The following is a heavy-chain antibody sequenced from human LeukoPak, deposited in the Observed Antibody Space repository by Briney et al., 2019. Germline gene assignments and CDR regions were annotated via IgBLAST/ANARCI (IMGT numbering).Heavy chain of an antibody. CDR2: ISSSSSYI. V-gene: IGHV3-21*01. D-gene: IGHD3-10*01. Sequence: SGGSLRLSCAASGFTFSSYSMNWVRQAPGKGLEWVSSISSSSSYIYYADSVKGRFTISRDNAKNSLYLQMSSLRAEDTAVYYCAISRFGESKTFDYWGRGTLVTVSS. CDR3: AISRFGESKTFDY. J-gene: IGHJ4*02. CDR1: GFTFSSYS.